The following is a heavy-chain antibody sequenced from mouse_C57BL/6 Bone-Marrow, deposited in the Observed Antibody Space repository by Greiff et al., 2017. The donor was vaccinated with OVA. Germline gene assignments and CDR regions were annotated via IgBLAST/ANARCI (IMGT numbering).Heavy chain of an antibody. CDR3: ARDYYDYGEGFAY. V-gene: IGHV5-17*01. CDR1: GFTFSDYG. Sequence: EVKLMESGGGLVKPGGSLKLSCAASGFTFSDYGMHWVRQAPEKGLEWVAYISSGSSTIYYADTVKGRFTISRDNAKNTLFLQMTSLRSEDTAMYYCARDYYDYGEGFAYWGQGTLVTVSA. J-gene: IGHJ3*01. D-gene: IGHD2-4*01. CDR2: ISSGSSTI.